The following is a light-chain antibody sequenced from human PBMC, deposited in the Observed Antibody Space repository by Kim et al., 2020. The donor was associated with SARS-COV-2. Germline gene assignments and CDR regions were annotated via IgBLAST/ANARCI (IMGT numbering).Light chain of an antibody. CDR1: QTLRNNY. V-gene: IGKV3-20*01. CDR3: QQYSDSLWT. J-gene: IGKJ1*01. CDR2: SAT. Sequence: EIVLTQSPGTLSLSPGERATLSCRASQTLRNNYLGWYQQIPGQAPRLLLFSATRRLAGVPDRFSGSVSGTDFTLTISRVEPEDFAVYYCQQYSDSLWTFGQGTKVDIK.